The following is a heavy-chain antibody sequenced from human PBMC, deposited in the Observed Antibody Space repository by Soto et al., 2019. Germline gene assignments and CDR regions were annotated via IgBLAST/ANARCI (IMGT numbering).Heavy chain of an antibody. Sequence: VQLVESGGGVVQPGRSLRLSCAASGFTFSSYAMHWVRQAPGKGLEWVSVIYSAGSADFADSVKGRFTISRDNSKNTLYLQMSSLRAEDTAVYYCARVPSSSYHYFDYWGQGTLVTVSS. V-gene: IGHV3-66*01. CDR2: IYSAGSA. J-gene: IGHJ4*02. CDR1: GFTFSSYA. CDR3: ARVPSSSYHYFDY. D-gene: IGHD6-13*01.